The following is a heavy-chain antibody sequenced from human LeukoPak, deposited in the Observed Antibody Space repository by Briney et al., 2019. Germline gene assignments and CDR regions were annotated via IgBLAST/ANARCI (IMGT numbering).Heavy chain of an antibody. Sequence: PGGSLRLSCAASGFTFRTYAMHWVRQTPGRGLEWVAVISYDGINKYYADSVKGRFTISRDNSKSTLYLQMNSLGPEDTALYYCAREYYYNDSGHGSFRYWGQGTLVTVSS. D-gene: IGHD3-22*01. CDR1: GFTFRTYA. J-gene: IGHJ4*02. CDR3: AREYYYNDSGHGSFRY. CDR2: ISYDGINK. V-gene: IGHV3-30-3*01.